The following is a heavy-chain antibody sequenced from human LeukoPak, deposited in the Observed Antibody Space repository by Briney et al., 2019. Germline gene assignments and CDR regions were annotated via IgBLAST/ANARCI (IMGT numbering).Heavy chain of an antibody. D-gene: IGHD1-26*01. CDR2: MSKSGDTV. CDR1: GFTFSDYY. Sequence: GGSLRLSCAASGFTFSDYYMSWFRQAPGKGLEWISYMSKSGDTVNYADFVKGRFTMSRDNAKNSLFLQMNSLRVEGTAVYYCARVRGSYAEDYWGQGTLVTVSS. CDR3: ARVRGSYAEDY. V-gene: IGHV3-11*01. J-gene: IGHJ4*02.